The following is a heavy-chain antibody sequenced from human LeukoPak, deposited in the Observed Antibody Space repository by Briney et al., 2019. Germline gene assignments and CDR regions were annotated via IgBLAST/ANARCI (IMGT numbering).Heavy chain of an antibody. V-gene: IGHV3-48*02. CDR1: GFTFSSYS. D-gene: IGHD3-22*01. J-gene: IGHJ3*01. Sequence: GGSLRLSCAASGFTFSSYSMNWVRQAPGKGLEWVSYISSSSSTIYYADSVKGRFTISKDNAKNSLYLQMNSLRDEDTAVYYCAREKVGYYDSSGYCWGQGTMVTVSS. CDR2: ISSSSSTI. CDR3: AREKVGYYDSSGYC.